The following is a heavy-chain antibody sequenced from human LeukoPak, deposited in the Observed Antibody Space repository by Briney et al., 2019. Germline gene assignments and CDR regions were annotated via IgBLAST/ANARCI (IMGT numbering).Heavy chain of an antibody. D-gene: IGHD3-16*02. CDR3: AIFRYTEAY. J-gene: IGHJ4*02. CDR2: AGWAGGTT. Sequence: GGSLRLSCATSGFTFDRYTIHWVRQAPGKGLEWVSLAGWAGGTTYYSDSVRGRFTISRDNAKNTLYLQMNSLRAEDTAVYYCAIFRYTEAYWGQGTLVTVSS. CDR1: GFTFDRYT. V-gene: IGHV3-43*01.